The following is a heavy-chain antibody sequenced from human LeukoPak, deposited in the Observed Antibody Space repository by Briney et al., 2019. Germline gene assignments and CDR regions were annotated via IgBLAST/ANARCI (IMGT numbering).Heavy chain of an antibody. CDR2: IYYSGST. D-gene: IGHD6-25*01. J-gene: IGHJ4*02. CDR1: GGSVSSGSYY. CDR3: ARVKSGSGLVFDY. Sequence: SETLSLTCTVSGGSVSSGSYYWSWIRQPPGKGLEWIGYIYYSGSTNYNSSLKSRVTISVDTSKNQFSLKLSSVTAADTAVYYCARVKSGSGLVFDYWGQGTLVTVSS. V-gene: IGHV4-61*01.